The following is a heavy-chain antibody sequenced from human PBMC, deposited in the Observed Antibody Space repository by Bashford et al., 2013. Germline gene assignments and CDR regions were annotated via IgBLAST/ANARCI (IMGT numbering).Heavy chain of an antibody. V-gene: IGHV3-23*01. CDR1: GFTFSDYA. CDR3: AKDRLIVVVVADLDP. Sequence: GSLRLSCAASGFTFSDYAMSWVRQAPGKGLQWVSTISGSTTYYTDSVKGRFTISRDNSKNTLYLQMNSLRAEDTAVYYCAKDRLIVVVVADLDPWAREPWSPSPQ. D-gene: IGHD2-15*01. CDR2: ISGSTT. J-gene: IGHJ5*02.